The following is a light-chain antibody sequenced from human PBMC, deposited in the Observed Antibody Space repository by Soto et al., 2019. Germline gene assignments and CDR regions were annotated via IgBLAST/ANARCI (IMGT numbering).Light chain of an antibody. CDR1: QDISNS. V-gene: IGKV1-33*01. CDR3: YLGHLLRPRT. J-gene: IGKJ1*01. Sequence: DIQMTQSPSSLSASVGDKITITCQASQDISNSLNWYQQKPGKAPKLLIYDASNLETGVPPRFSGSGSGTDFTLTISSLQPEDIGTYLWYLGHLLRPRTFGPVTKVEI. CDR2: DAS.